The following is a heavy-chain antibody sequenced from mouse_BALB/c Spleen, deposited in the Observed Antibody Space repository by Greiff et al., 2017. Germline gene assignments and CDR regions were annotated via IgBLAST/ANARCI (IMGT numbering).Heavy chain of an antibody. CDR3: ARERSITTAFFGY. CDR1: GYTFTSYN. J-gene: IGHJ2*01. Sequence: QVQLQQPGAELVKPGASVKMSCKASGYTFTSYNMHWVKQTPGQGLEWIGAIYPGNGDTSYNQKFKGKATLTADKSSSTADMQLSSLTSEDSAVYYCARERSITTAFFGYWGQGTTLTVSS. D-gene: IGHD1-2*01. CDR2: IYPGNGDT. V-gene: IGHV1-12*01.